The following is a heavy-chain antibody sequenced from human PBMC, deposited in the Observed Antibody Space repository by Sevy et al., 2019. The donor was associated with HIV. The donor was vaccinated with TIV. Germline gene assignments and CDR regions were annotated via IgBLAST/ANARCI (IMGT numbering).Heavy chain of an antibody. J-gene: IGHJ4*02. V-gene: IGHV3-7*01. CDR1: GFIFNSYW. Sequence: GGSLRLSCGASGFIFNSYWMTWVRQAPGKGLKWVATIKQDGSEKYYVDSVKGRFTISRDNVKNSVHLQMSSLRVEDTAMYYCARDYSWGQRTQVTVSS. CDR2: IKQDGSEK. CDR3: ARDYS.